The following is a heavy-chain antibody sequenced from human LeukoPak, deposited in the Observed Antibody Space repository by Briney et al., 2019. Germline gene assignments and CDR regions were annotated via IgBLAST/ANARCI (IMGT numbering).Heavy chain of an antibody. CDR3: ARADYSSYVAY. CDR1: GGSISSGVYY. D-gene: IGHD6-6*01. CDR2: IYYSGST. Sequence: SQTLSLTCTVSGGSISSGVYYWSWIRQHPGKGLEWIGYIYYSGSTYYNPSLKSRVTISVDTSKNQFSLKLSSVTAADTAVYYCARADYSSYVAYWGQGTLVTVSS. V-gene: IGHV4-31*03. J-gene: IGHJ4*02.